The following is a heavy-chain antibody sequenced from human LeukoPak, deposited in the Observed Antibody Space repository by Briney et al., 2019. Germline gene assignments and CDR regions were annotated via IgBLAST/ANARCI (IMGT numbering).Heavy chain of an antibody. D-gene: IGHD3-10*01. J-gene: IGHJ5*02. V-gene: IGHV3-23*01. Sequence: PGGSLRLSCAASGFTFSSYAMSWVRQAPGKGLEWVSAISGSGGSTYYADSVKGRFTISRDNSKNTLYLQMNSLRAEDTAVYYCAKDMETPLLWFGGFNSPNWFDPWGQGTLVTVSS. CDR3: AKDMETPLLWFGGFNSPNWFDP. CDR2: ISGSGGST. CDR1: GFTFSSYA.